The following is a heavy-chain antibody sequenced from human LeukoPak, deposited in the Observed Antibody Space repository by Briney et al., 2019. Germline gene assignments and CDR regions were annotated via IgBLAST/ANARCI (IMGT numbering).Heavy chain of an antibody. V-gene: IGHV1-8*01. Sequence: GASVKVSCKASGYTFTSYDINWVRQATGQGLEWMGWMNPNSGNTGYAQKFQGRVTMTRNTSISTAYMELSSLRSEDTAVYYCARDRNYDILTGYYKYYHYGMDVWGQGTTVTVSS. CDR2: MNPNSGNT. CDR1: GYTFTSYD. J-gene: IGHJ6*02. D-gene: IGHD3-9*01. CDR3: ARDRNYDILTGYYKYYHYGMDV.